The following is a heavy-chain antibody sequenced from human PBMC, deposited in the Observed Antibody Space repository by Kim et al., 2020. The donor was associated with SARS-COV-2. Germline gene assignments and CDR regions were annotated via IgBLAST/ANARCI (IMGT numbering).Heavy chain of an antibody. CDR2: VSGGGGSK. J-gene: IGHJ6*02. CDR3: AKVTALDGYTYFYYYGMGV. V-gene: IGHV3-23*01. CDR1: GFTFNSYA. D-gene: IGHD5-18*01. Sequence: GGSLRLSCAGSGFTFNSYAMSWVRQAPGKGLEWVSVVSGGGGSKFYADSVRGRFTISRDNSKNTLYLQMNSLRAEDTALYYCAKVTALDGYTYFYYYGMGVWGRGTRFTVPS.